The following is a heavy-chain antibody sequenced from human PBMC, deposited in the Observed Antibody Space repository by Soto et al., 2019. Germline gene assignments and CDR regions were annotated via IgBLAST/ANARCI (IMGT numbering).Heavy chain of an antibody. Sequence: PEGSLRLSCAVSGFRFGTYTVNWVRQAPGMGLEWVSGLSDSVGKTHYAYSVKGRFTISRDKSKNTLYLQMNNLRAEDTAVYYSAKQLIGGSVRSACDLWGQGTQLTIST. V-gene: IGHV3-23*01. CDR3: AKQLIGGSVRSACDL. D-gene: IGHD3-22*01. CDR1: GFRFGTYT. J-gene: IGHJ4*02. CDR2: LSDSVGKT.